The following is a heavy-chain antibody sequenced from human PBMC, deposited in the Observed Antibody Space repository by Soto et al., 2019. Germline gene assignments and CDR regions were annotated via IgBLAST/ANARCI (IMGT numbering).Heavy chain of an antibody. CDR2: ISGSGGST. CDR1: GFTFSSYA. CDR3: AKDAKSFLEWLLANRAFDAFDI. D-gene: IGHD3-3*01. V-gene: IGHV3-23*01. J-gene: IGHJ3*02. Sequence: PGGSLRLSCAASGFTFSSYAMSWVRQAPGKGLEWVSAISGSGGSTYYADSVKGRFTISRDNSKNTLYLQMNSLRAEDTAVYYCAKDAKSFLEWLLANRAFDAFDIWGQGTMVTVSS.